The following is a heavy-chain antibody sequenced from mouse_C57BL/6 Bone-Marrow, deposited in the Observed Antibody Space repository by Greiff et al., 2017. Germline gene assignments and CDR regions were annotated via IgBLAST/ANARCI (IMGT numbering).Heavy chain of an antibody. CDR1: GYTFTSYW. V-gene: IGHV1-72*01. Sequence: QQSCKASGYTFTSYWMHWVKQRPGRGLEWIGRIDPNSGGTKYNEKFKSKATLTVDKPSSTAYMQLSSLTSEDSAVYYCARNMGITTVVPFDYWGQGTTLTVSS. J-gene: IGHJ2*01. CDR2: IDPNSGGT. CDR3: ARNMGITTVVPFDY. D-gene: IGHD1-1*01.